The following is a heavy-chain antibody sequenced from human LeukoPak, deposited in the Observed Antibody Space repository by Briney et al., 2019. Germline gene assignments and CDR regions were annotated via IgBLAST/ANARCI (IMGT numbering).Heavy chain of an antibody. J-gene: IGHJ6*03. CDR2: IIPIFGTA. CDR3: AREVDTAMVRSYMDV. Sequence: SVKVSCKASGGTFSSYAISWVRQAPGQGLEWMGGIIPIFGTANYAQKFQGRVTITADKSTSTACMELSSLRSEDTAVYYCAREVDTAMVRSYMDVWGKGTTVTVSS. CDR1: GGTFSSYA. D-gene: IGHD5-18*01. V-gene: IGHV1-69*06.